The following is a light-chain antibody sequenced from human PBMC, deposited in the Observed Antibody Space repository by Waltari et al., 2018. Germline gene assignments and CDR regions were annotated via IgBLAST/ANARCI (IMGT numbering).Light chain of an antibody. CDR1: QSVLYSSNNKNF. V-gene: IGKV4-1*01. CDR2: WAS. J-gene: IGKJ2*01. Sequence: DIVMTQSPDSLAVSLGERANITCRSSQSVLYSSNNKNFLAWYQQKPGQPPKLLIYWASARASGVPDRFSGSGSGTDFTLTISSLQAEDVAVYYCQQYYSNPPTFGQGTKLEI. CDR3: QQYYSNPPT.